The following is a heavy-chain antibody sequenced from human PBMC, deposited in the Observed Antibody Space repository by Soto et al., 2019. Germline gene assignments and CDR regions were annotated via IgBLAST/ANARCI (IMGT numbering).Heavy chain of an antibody. V-gene: IGHV4-34*01. D-gene: IGHD6-19*01. CDR3: ARGLRQWLPAPSMDV. CDR1: GGSFSGYY. Sequence: SETLSLTCAVYGGSFSGYYWSWIRQPPGKGLEWIGEINHSGSTNYNPSLKSRVTISVDTSKNQFSLKLSSVTAADTAVYYCARGLRQWLPAPSMDVWGQGTTVTVSS. CDR2: INHSGST. J-gene: IGHJ6*02.